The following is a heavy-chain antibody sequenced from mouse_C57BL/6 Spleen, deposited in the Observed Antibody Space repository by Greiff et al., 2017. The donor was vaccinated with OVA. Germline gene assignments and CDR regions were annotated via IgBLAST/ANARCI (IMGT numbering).Heavy chain of an antibody. V-gene: IGHV5-9-1*02. J-gene: IGHJ2*01. D-gene: IGHD1-2*01. Sequence: EVKVEESGEGLVKPGGSLKLSCAASGFTFSSYAMSWVRQTPEKRLEWVAYISSGGDYIYYADTVKGRFTISRDNARNTLYLQMSSLKSEDTAMYYCTREDYGLDYWGQGTTLTVSS. CDR3: TREDYGLDY. CDR2: ISSGGDYI. CDR1: GFTFSSYA.